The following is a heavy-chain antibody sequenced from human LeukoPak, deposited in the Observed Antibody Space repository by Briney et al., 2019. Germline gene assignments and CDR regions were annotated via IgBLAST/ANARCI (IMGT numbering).Heavy chain of an antibody. D-gene: IGHD1-1*01. J-gene: IGHJ5*02. CDR1: GFTLSSYW. CDR2: IKQDGSER. V-gene: IGHV3-7*01. CDR3: ARDGGTDWYDP. Sequence: GGSLRLSCGASGFTLSSYWRSWVRQAPGKGLEWVANIKQDGSERTYVDSVKGRFTISRDNAKNSLYLQMNSLRVEDTAMYYGARDGGTDWYDPWGQGTLVTVSS.